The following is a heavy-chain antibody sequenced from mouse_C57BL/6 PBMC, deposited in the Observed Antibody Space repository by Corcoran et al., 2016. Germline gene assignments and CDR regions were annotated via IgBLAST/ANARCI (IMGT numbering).Heavy chain of an antibody. CDR1: GYTFTDYY. CDR3: AFSYLGARDY. D-gene: IGHD2-10*01. J-gene: IGHJ4*01. CDR2: INPNNGGT. V-gene: IGHV1-26*01. Sequence: EVQLQQSGPELVKPGASVKISCKASGYTFTDYYMNWVKQSHGKSLEWIGDINPNNGGTSYNQKFKGKATLTVDKSSSTAYMELRSLTSEDSAVYYCAFSYLGARDYWGQGTSVTVSS.